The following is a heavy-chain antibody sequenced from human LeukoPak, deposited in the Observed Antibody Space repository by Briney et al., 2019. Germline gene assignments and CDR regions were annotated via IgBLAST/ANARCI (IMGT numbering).Heavy chain of an antibody. CDR3: AREAVAGTIGLFDY. CDR2: IKTDGSTT. J-gene: IGHJ4*02. CDR1: GFTFSSYW. V-gene: IGHV3-74*01. Sequence: PGGSLGLSCAVSGFTFSSYWMHWVRQAPGKGLVWVSHIKTDGSTTAYADSVKGRFTISRDNAKNTLYLQMNSLRAEDTAVYYCAREAVAGTIGLFDYWAREPWSPSPQ. D-gene: IGHD6-19*01.